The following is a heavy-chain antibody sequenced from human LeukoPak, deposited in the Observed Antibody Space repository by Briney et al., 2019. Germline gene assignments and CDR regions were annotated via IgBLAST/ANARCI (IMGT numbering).Heavy chain of an antibody. V-gene: IGHV1-8*03. J-gene: IGHJ4*02. CDR3: ARDSSMLRGPLVIYYFDF. D-gene: IGHD3-10*01. Sequence: HGASVKVSCKASGYTFTSYDINWVRQAPGQGLEWMGWMNPNSGNTGYAQKFQGRVTITRNTSISTAYMELSSLRSEDTAVYYCARDSSMLRGPLVIYYFDFWGQGTLVTVSS. CDR2: MNPNSGNT. CDR1: GYTFTSYD.